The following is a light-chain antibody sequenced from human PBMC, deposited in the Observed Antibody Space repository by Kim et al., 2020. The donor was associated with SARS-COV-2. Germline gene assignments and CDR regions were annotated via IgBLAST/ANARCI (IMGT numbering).Light chain of an antibody. CDR3: HVWDSSSDHWV. V-gene: IGLV3-21*04. J-gene: IGLJ3*02. CDR1: NIGSKS. Sequence: APGETARISGGGNNIGSKSVPWYQHKPDQAPVLVIYYDSDRPSGIPERFSGSNSGNTATLTISRVEAGDEADYYCHVWDSSSDHWVFGGGTQLTVL. CDR2: YDS.